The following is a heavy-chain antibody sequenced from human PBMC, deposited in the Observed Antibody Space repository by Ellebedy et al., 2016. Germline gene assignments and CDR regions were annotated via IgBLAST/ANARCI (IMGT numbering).Heavy chain of an antibody. CDR1: GFTFSSYD. CDR2: IGTAGDT. D-gene: IGHD4-23*01. J-gene: IGHJ6*03. CDR3: ARGGDGGKPLHNYYYYYMDV. V-gene: IGHV3-13*01. Sequence: GESLKISXAASGFTFSSYDMHWVRQATGKGLEWVSAIGTAGDTYYPGSVKGRFTISRENAKNSLYLQMNSLRAGDTAVYYCARGGDGGKPLHNYYYYYMDVWGKGTTVTVSS.